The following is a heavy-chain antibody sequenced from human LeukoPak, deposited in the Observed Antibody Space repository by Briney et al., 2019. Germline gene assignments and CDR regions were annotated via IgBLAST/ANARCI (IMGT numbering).Heavy chain of an antibody. CDR1: GYTFTSYG. V-gene: IGHV1-18*01. Sequence: ASVKVSCKASGYTFTSYGISWVRQAPGQGLEWMGWISAYNGNTNYAQKLQGRVTMTRNTSISTAYMELSSLRSEDTAVYYCARAYGGFDYWGQGTLVTVSS. J-gene: IGHJ4*02. CDR2: ISAYNGNT. D-gene: IGHD4-23*01. CDR3: ARAYGGFDY.